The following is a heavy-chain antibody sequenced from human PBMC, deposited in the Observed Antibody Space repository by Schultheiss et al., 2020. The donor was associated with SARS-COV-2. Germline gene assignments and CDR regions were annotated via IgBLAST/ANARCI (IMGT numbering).Heavy chain of an antibody. J-gene: IGHJ3*01. V-gene: IGHV3-30*03. D-gene: IGHD3-16*02. CDR2: ISYDGSNK. CDR3: ARDYHYIWGSYRRPDAFDL. Sequence: GGSLRLSCAASGFTFSSYGMHWVRQAPGKGLEWVAVISYDGSNKYYADSVKGRFTISRDNSKNTLYLQMNSLRDEDTSVYYCARDYHYIWGSYRRPDAFDLWGQGTMVTV. CDR1: GFTFSSYG.